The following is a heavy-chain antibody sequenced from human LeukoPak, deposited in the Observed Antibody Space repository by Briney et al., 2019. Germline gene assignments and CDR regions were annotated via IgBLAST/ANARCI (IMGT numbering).Heavy chain of an antibody. CDR3: AKASSSWSNYYYYGMDV. Sequence: GGSLRLSCAASGFTFSSYGMHWVRQAPGKGLEWVAFIRYDGSNKYYADSVKGRFTISRDNSKNTLYLQMNSLRAEDTAVHYCAKASSSWSNYYYYGMDVWGQGTTVTVSS. J-gene: IGHJ6*02. CDR2: IRYDGSNK. CDR1: GFTFSSYG. D-gene: IGHD6-13*01. V-gene: IGHV3-30*02.